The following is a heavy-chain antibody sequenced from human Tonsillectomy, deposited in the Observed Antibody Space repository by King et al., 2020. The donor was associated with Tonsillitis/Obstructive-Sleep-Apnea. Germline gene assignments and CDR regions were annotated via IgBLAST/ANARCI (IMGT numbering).Heavy chain of an antibody. J-gene: IGHJ5*02. Sequence: VQLQQWGAGLLKPSETLSLTCAVYGGSFSGYYWSWIRQPPGKGLEWIGEINHSGSTNYNPSLKSRVTISVDTSKNQFSLKLSSVTAADTAVYYGARDGVGYCSSTSCYTGSGVGWFDPWGQGTLVTVSS. CDR3: ARDGVGYCSSTSCYTGSGVGWFDP. D-gene: IGHD2-2*02. CDR2: INHSGST. V-gene: IGHV4-34*01. CDR1: GGSFSGYY.